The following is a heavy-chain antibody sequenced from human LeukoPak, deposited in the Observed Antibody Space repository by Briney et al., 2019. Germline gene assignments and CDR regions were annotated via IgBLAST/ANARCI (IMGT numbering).Heavy chain of an antibody. CDR1: GFTFSSYS. V-gene: IGHV3-21*01. CDR3: ARGAMTTGLF. Sequence: PGGSLRLSCVASGFTFSSYSMNWVRQAPGKGLEWVSSIGSSSGYIYYADSVKGRFTISRDNAKNSLYLQMNSLRAEDTAVYYCARGAMTTGLFWGQGTLVTVSS. D-gene: IGHD4-11*01. J-gene: IGHJ4*02. CDR2: IGSSSGYI.